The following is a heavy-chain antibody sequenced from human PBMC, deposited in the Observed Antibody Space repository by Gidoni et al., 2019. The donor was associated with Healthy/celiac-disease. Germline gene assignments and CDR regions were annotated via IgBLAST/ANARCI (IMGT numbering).Heavy chain of an antibody. D-gene: IGHD2-15*01. CDR2: IYYSGST. V-gene: IGHV4-31*03. CDR3: ARSGGEGYCSGGSCYSMGGMDV. Sequence: QVQLQESGPGLVKPSQTLSLTCPVSGGSISSGGYYWSWIRQHPGKGLEWIGYIYYSGSTYYNPSLKSRVTISVDTSKNQFSLKLSSVTAADTAVYYCARSGGEGYCSGGSCYSMGGMDVWGQGTTVTVSS. J-gene: IGHJ6*02. CDR1: GGSISSGGYY.